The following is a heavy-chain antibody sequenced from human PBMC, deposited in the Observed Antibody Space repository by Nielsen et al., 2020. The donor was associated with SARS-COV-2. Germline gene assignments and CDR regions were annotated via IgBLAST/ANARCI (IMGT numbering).Heavy chain of an antibody. CDR3: AREVVAGPPRLSP. D-gene: IGHD6-19*01. V-gene: IGHV3-7*03. J-gene: IGHJ5*02. Sequence: GGSLRLSCAASGLTFSSYWMSWVRQAPGKGLEWVANIKQDGSEKYYVDSVKGRFTISRDNAKNSLYLQMNSLRAEDTALYHCAREVVAGPPRLSPWGQGTLVTVSS. CDR2: IKQDGSEK. CDR1: GLTFSSYW.